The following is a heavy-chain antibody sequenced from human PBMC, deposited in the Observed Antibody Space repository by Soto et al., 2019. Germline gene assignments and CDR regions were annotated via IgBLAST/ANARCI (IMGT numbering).Heavy chain of an antibody. J-gene: IGHJ4*02. CDR2: VYHSGTT. D-gene: IGHD6-13*01. Sequence: SETLSLTCGVSGYSISSGYYWGWIRQPPGKGLEWIGSVYHSGTTYYNPSLKSRVTISLGTSKNQFSLRLTSVTAADTAMYVCTRSLYSSSWYAGSWGQGTLVTVSS. V-gene: IGHV4-38-2*01. CDR1: GYSISSGYY. CDR3: TRSLYSSSWYAGS.